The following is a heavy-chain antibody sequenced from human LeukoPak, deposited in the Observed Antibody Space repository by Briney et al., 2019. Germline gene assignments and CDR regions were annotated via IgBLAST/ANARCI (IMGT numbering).Heavy chain of an antibody. D-gene: IGHD3-22*01. Sequence: SETLSLTCAVSGSSISSGGYSWSWIRQPPGKGLEWIGYIYHSGSTYYNPSLKSRVTISVDRSKSQFSLKLSSVTAADTAVYYCARGRMYYYDSSGYALNAFDIWGQGTMVTVSS. CDR3: ARGRMYYYDSSGYALNAFDI. V-gene: IGHV4-30-2*01. CDR2: IYHSGST. CDR1: GSSISSGGYS. J-gene: IGHJ3*02.